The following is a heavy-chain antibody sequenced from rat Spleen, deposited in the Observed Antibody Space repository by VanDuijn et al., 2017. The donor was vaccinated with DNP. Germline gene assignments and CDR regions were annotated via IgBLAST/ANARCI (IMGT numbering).Heavy chain of an antibody. CDR2: ISSGGGNT. V-gene: IGHV5S13*01. D-gene: IGHD1-11*01. CDR1: GFTFSDHG. CDR3: ARHFYGDYTARFAY. Sequence: EVQLVESGGALVQPGRSLKLSCAASGFTFSDHGMAWVRQSPKKGLEWVASISSGGGNTYYRASVKGRFTISRDNAKSTLYLQMNSLRSEDMATYYCARHFYGDYTARFAYWGQGTLVTVSS. J-gene: IGHJ3*01.